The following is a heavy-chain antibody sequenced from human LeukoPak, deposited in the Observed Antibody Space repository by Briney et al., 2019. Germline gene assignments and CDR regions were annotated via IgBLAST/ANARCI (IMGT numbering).Heavy chain of an antibody. CDR3: AKGLQWYYFDY. V-gene: IGHV3-9*01. Sequence: PGRSLRLSCAASGFTFDDYAMHWVRQAPGKGLEWVSGISWNSGSICYADSVKGRFTISRDNAKNSLYLQMNSLRAEDTALYYCAKGLQWYYFDYWGQGTLVTVSS. CDR2: ISWNSGSI. D-gene: IGHD3-10*01. CDR1: GFTFDDYA. J-gene: IGHJ4*02.